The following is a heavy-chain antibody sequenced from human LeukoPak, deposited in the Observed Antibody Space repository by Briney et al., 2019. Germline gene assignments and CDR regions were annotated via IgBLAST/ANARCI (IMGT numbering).Heavy chain of an antibody. Sequence: PGGSLRLSCAASGFTVSTNYMTWVRQAPGKGLEWVSFLYSGGSTYYADSVKGGFTISRDNSKNMLYLQMNSLRAEGTAVYHCARDRCIAAAGLTVCAMDVWGQGTTVTVSS. D-gene: IGHD6-13*01. CDR3: ARDRCIAAAGLTVCAMDV. CDR1: GFTVSTNY. J-gene: IGHJ6*02. V-gene: IGHV3-66*01. CDR2: LYSGGST.